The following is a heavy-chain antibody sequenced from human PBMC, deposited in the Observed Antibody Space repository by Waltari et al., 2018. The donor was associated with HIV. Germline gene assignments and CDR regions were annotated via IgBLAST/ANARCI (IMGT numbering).Heavy chain of an antibody. V-gene: IGHV3-21*02. CDR2: ITRGSSYL. Sequence: EVRLVESGGGLVKPGGSLTLACTASGFNFNLGTMTWVRLAPSKGLEWVSSITRGSSYLYYSDAVKGRFTVSRDNAKNSLFLQLKALTAEDTALYFCVRDRTSVTTGDFDSWGQGVPVTVSS. CDR1: GFNFNLGT. D-gene: IGHD1-1*01. J-gene: IGHJ4*02. CDR3: VRDRTSVTTGDFDS.